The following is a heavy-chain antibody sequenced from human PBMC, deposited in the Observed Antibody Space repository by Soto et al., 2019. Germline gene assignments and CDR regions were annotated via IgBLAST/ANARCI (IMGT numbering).Heavy chain of an antibody. CDR3: ANNRDIVVVVADYGAFDI. CDR2: ISGSGGST. V-gene: IGHV3-23*01. CDR1: GFTFSSYA. D-gene: IGHD2-15*01. Sequence: GGSLRLSCAASGFTFSSYAMSWVRQAPGKGLEWVSAISGSGGSTYYADSVKGRFTISRDNSKNTLYLQMNSLRAEDTAVYYCANNRDIVVVVADYGAFDIWGQGTMVTVSS. J-gene: IGHJ3*02.